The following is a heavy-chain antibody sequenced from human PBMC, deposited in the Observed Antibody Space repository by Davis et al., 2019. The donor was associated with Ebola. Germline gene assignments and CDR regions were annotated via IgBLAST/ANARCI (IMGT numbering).Heavy chain of an antibody. CDR3: ARLDHLYGSGYWNDN. CDR2: ANPYNGNT. Sequence: ASVKVSCKASGYTFRNYDISWVRQAPGQGLEWMGRANPYNGNTNYAQNFQGRITMTTDTSTSAAYMELRSLRSDDTAVYYCARLDHLYGSGYWNDNWGQGTLVTVSS. D-gene: IGHD3-10*01. J-gene: IGHJ4*02. CDR1: GYTFRNYD. V-gene: IGHV1-18*01.